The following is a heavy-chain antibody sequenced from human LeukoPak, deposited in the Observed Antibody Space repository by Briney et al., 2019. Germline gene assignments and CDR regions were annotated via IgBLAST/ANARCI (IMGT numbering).Heavy chain of an antibody. CDR3: ARGRGRSSWYYYYYMDV. Sequence: GASVKVSCKASGYTFTDYYIHWVRQAPGQGLEWMGWISAYNGNTNYAQNLQGRVTMTTDTSTSTAYMELSSLRSEDTAVYYCARGRGRSSWYYYYYMDVWGKGTTVTVSS. D-gene: IGHD2-15*01. CDR1: GYTFTDYY. V-gene: IGHV1-18*04. J-gene: IGHJ6*03. CDR2: ISAYNGNT.